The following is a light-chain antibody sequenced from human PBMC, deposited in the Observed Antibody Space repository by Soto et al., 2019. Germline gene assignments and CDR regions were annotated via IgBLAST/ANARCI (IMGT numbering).Light chain of an antibody. J-gene: IGLJ3*02. V-gene: IGLV1-47*01. CDR3: AAWDDSLSGL. Sequence: QSVLTQPPSASGTPGQRVTISCSGSRSNIGSKYVYWFQQLPGTAPKLLIYRNYQRPSGVPDRFSGSKSGTSASLAISGLRSEDEADYYCAAWDDSLSGLFGGGTKLTVL. CDR2: RNY. CDR1: RSNIGSKY.